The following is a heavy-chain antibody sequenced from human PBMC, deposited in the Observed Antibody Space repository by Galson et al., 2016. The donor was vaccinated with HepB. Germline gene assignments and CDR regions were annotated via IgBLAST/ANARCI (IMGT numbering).Heavy chain of an antibody. CDR1: GFTFDDYA. V-gene: IGHV3-9*01. Sequence: SLRLSCAASGFTFDDYAMHWVRQAPGKGLEWVSGINWNTGSIGYADSVKGRFTISRDTSKNTLYLQMNSLRSDDTAVYYCARERFFYSSGNYHPFDYWGQGTLVTVSS. CDR3: ARERFFYSSGNYHPFDY. J-gene: IGHJ4*02. CDR2: INWNTGSI. D-gene: IGHD3-16*02.